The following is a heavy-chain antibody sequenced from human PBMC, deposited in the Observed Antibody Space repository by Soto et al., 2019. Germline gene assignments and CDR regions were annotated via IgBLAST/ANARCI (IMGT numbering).Heavy chain of an antibody. CDR2: IIPIFGTA. CDR3: ARRVIVVVTAAIGGGYYYYGMAV. V-gene: IGHV1-69*13. J-gene: IGHJ6*01. CDR1: GGTFSSYA. D-gene: IGHD2-2*02. Sequence: ASVKVSCKASGGTFSSYAISWVRQAPGQGLEWMGGIIPIFGTANYAQKFQGRVTITADESTSTAYMELSSLRSEDTAVYYCARRVIVVVTAAIGGGYYYYGMAVCGQGSTV.